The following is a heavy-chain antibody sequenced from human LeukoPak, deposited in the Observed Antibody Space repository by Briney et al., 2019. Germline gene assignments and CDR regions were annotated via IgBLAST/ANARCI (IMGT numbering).Heavy chain of an antibody. CDR3: ATGKGSENPSFGY. D-gene: IGHD2-15*01. CDR1: GFTFSSHG. V-gene: IGHV3-23*01. Sequence: GGSLRLSCTASGFTFSSHGMSWVRQAPGKGLEWVSGISGSGDSTYYADSVKGRFTISRDSAKNTLFLQMNSLRDEDTAVYYCATGKGSENPSFGYWGQGTLVTVSS. J-gene: IGHJ4*02. CDR2: ISGSGDST.